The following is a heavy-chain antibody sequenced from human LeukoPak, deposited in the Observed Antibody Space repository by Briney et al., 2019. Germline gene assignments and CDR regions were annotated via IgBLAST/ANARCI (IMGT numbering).Heavy chain of an antibody. CDR1: GGSISSYY. D-gene: IGHD5-18*01. CDR3: ARGYSYVSRYYYTDV. J-gene: IGHJ6*03. Sequence: PSETLSLTCTVSGGSISSYYWSWIRQPAGKGLEWIGRIYTSGSTNYNPSLKSRVTMSVDTSKNQFPLKLSSVTAADTAVYYCARGYSYVSRYYYTDVWGKGTTVTVSS. CDR2: IYTSGST. V-gene: IGHV4-4*07.